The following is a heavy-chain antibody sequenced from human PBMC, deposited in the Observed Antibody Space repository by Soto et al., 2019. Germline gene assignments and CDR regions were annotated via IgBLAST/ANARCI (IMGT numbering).Heavy chain of an antibody. CDR3: ARDKFIVGPNWFDP. J-gene: IGHJ5*02. CDR2: IWHSGST. V-gene: IGHV4-38-2*02. Sequence: PSETLSLTCAVSGYSISSGYYWGWIRQPPGKGLEWIGSIWHSGSTYFNPSLKSRVTISVDTSKNLFSLRLSSVTAADTAVYYCARDKFIVGPNWFDPWGRGTLVTVSS. D-gene: IGHD1-26*01. CDR1: GYSISSGYY.